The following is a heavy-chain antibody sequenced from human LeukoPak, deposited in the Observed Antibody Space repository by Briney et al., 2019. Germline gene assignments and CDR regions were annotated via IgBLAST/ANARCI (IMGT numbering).Heavy chain of an antibody. J-gene: IGHJ6*02. D-gene: IGHD6-13*01. V-gene: IGHV3-20*04. Sequence: GGSLRLSCAASGFTFDDYGMSWVRQAPGKGLEWVSGINWNGGSTGYADSVKGRFTISRDNAKNSLYLQMNSLRAEDTALYYCATRSHDSSSWFLYYYYGMDVWGQGTTVTVSS. CDR2: INWNGGST. CDR3: ATRSHDSSSWFLYYYYGMDV. CDR1: GFTFDDYG.